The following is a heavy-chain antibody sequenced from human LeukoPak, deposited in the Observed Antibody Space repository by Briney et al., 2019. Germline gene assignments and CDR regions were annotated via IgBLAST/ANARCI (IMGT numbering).Heavy chain of an antibody. J-gene: IGHJ4*02. V-gene: IGHV3-49*04. CDR2: IRSKAYGGTT. CDR3: TRDLPSYDFWSGYLQFPDY. CDR1: GFTFGDYA. Sequence: GGSLRLSCTASGFTFGDYAMSWVRQAPGKGLEWVGFIRSKAYGGTTEYAASVKGRFTISRDDSKSIAYLQMNSLKTEDTAVYYCTRDLPSYDFWSGYLQFPDYWGQGTLVTVSS. D-gene: IGHD3-3*01.